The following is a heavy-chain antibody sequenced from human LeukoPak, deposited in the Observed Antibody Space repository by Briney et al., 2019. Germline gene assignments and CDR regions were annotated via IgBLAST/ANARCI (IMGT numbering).Heavy chain of an antibody. Sequence: PGRSLRLSCAASGFTFSSYAMSWVRQAPGEGLEWVLAISGSGGSTYYADSVKGRFTISRDNSKNTLYLQMNSLRAEDTAVYYCARTPWGYYYDSSGSELRVYWGQGTLVTVSS. D-gene: IGHD3-22*01. V-gene: IGHV3-23*01. CDR2: ISGSGGST. CDR3: ARTPWGYYYDSSGSELRVY. CDR1: GFTFSSYA. J-gene: IGHJ4*02.